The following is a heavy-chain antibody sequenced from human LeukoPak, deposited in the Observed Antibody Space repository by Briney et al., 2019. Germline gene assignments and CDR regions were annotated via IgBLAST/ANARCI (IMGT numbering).Heavy chain of an antibody. CDR2: IGTAGDT. CDR1: GFTFSNYD. D-gene: IGHD3-10*01. CDR3: ARGSPPFQH. J-gene: IGHJ1*01. Sequence: PWGSVRLSCAASGFTFSNYDMHWVRQATGQGLEWVSGIGTAGDTYYAGSVKGRFTISRENAKNSLYLQMKSLRAGDTAVYYCARGSPPFQHWGQGTLVTVSS. V-gene: IGHV3-13*01.